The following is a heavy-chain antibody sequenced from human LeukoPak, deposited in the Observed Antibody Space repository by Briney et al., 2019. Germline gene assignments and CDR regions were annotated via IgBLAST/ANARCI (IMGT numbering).Heavy chain of an antibody. Sequence: GASVKVSCKASGYTFTSYDINWVRQATGQGLEWMGWMNPNSGNTGYAQKLQGRVTMTRNTSISTAYMELSSLRSEDTAVYYCARSMVGSYWGPNYYYGMDVWGQGTTVTVSS. CDR1: GYTFTSYD. CDR3: ARSMVGSYWGPNYYYGMDV. CDR2: MNPNSGNT. J-gene: IGHJ6*02. D-gene: IGHD2-8*02. V-gene: IGHV1-8*01.